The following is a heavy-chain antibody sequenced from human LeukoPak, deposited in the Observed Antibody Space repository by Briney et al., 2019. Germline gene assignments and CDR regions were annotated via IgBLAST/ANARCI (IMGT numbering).Heavy chain of an antibody. CDR1: GGTFSSYA. J-gene: IGHJ4*02. CDR2: IIPIFGTA. Sequence: ASVKVSCKASGGTFSSYAISWVRQAPGQGLEWMGGIIPIFGTANYAQKFQGRVTITADKSTSTAYMELSSLRSEDTAVYYCARERFEYSSSCFDYWGQGTLVTISS. V-gene: IGHV1-69*06. CDR3: ARERFEYSSSCFDY. D-gene: IGHD6-6*01.